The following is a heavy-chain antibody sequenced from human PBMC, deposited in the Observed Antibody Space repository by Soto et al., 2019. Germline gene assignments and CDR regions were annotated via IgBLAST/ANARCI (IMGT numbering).Heavy chain of an antibody. D-gene: IGHD3-16*01. Sequence: QVQLQESGPGLVKPSGTLSLTCAVSGRSISPNYWCSLVRQPPGKGLEGIGEIHHGGRTNYIHSLKSRVTMSLDKSNSQLNLKLTSVTAADTAVSYCARGFDYRWVYWGQGTLVTVSS. CDR1: GRSISPNYW. CDR2: IHHGGRT. J-gene: IGHJ4*02. CDR3: ARGFDYRWVY. V-gene: IGHV4-4*02.